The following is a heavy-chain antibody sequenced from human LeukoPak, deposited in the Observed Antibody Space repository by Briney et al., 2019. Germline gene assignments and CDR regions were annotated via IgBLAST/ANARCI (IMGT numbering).Heavy chain of an antibody. D-gene: IGHD2-2*01. J-gene: IGHJ4*02. CDR2: IRSKAYGGTT. CDR1: GFTFGDYA. Sequence: GGFLRLSCTASGFTFGDYAMSWVRQAPGKGLEWVGFIRSKAYGGTTEYAASVKGRFTISRDDSKSIAYLQMSSLKTEDTAVYYCTRGFIVVVPAAYAYDFDYWGQGTLVTVSS. CDR3: TRGFIVVVPAAYAYDFDY. V-gene: IGHV3-49*04.